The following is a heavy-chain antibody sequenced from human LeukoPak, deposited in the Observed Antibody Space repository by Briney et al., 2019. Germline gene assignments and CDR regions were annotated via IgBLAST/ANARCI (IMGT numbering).Heavy chain of an antibody. CDR1: GYTFTSYY. J-gene: IGHJ5*02. CDR2: INPSGGST. Sequence: ASVKVSCKASGYTFTSYYMHWVRQAPGQGLEWMGIINPSGGSTSYAQRFQGRVTMTRDTSTSTVYMELSSLRSEDTAVYYCVRISPLDNWFDPWGQGTLVTVSS. CDR3: VRISPLDNWFDP. V-gene: IGHV1-46*01.